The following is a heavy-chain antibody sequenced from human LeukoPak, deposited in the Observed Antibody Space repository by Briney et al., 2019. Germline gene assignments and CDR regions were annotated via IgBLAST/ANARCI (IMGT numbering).Heavy chain of an antibody. CDR3: AREAIIAVAGSHFDY. V-gene: IGHV3-30*04. CDR2: ISYDGSNK. D-gene: IGHD6-19*01. Sequence: GGSLRLSCAASGFTFSSYAMHWVRQAPGKGLDWVAVISYDGSNKYYADSVKGRFTISRDNSKNTLYLQMNSLRAEDTAVYYCAREAIIAVAGSHFDYWGQGTLVTVSS. J-gene: IGHJ4*02. CDR1: GFTFSSYA.